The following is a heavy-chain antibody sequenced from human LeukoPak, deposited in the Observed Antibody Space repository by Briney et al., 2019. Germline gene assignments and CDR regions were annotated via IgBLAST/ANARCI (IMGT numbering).Heavy chain of an antibody. D-gene: IGHD2-15*01. Sequence: GGSLGLSCAVSGFTFSSCSMNWVRPAPGKGLGWVSSISSSGSYIYYADSPKGRFTISTDNAKNSLYPQMNRLRTEHTDRCYCARDLEPYCTGGTCYSTGDYWGERTRVSVSS. CDR3: ARDLEPYCTGGTCYSTGDY. V-gene: IGHV3-21*06. CDR1: GFTFSSCS. J-gene: IGHJ4*02. CDR2: ISSSGSYI.